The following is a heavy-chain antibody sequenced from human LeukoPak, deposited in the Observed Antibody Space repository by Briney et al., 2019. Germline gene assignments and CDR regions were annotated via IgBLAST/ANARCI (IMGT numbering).Heavy chain of an antibody. CDR1: GFTFRSYT. V-gene: IGHV3-21*06. J-gene: IGHJ4*02. CDR2: ITSGSDYI. Sequence: TGGSLRISCAASGFTFRSYTMNWVRQARGKGLQWVSSITSGSDYIYYADSVRGRFTISGDNAKNSLYLQMNSLSPEDTAMYYCVRDSSFSNNWGQGTLVTVSS. D-gene: IGHD2/OR15-2a*01. CDR3: VRDSSFSNN.